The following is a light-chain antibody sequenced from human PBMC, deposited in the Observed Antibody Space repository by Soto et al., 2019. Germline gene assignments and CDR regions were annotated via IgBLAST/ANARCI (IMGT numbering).Light chain of an antibody. V-gene: IGLV2-8*01. Sequence: QSALTQPPSASGSPGQSVTTSCTGTKNDIGVYDFVSWYQHHPGKAPRLIIYEVVQRPSGVPDRFSGSKSGNTASLTVSGLQAADGADYFCKSYAGSNTYVFGSGTKVTVL. CDR3: KSYAGSNTYV. CDR2: EVV. J-gene: IGLJ1*01. CDR1: KNDIGVYDF.